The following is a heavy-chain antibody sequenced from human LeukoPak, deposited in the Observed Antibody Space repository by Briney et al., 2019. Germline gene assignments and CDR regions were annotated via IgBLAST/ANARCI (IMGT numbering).Heavy chain of an antibody. Sequence: GGSLRLSCATSGFTVTSYGMNWVRQAPGKGLEWVSYISNSAILYADSVKGRFTISRDNARNALYLQMNSLRAEDTAVYYCAINGCYRGVCAFDVWGQGTMVTVSS. V-gene: IGHV3-48*01. CDR3: AINGCYRGVCAFDV. D-gene: IGHD2-21*01. J-gene: IGHJ3*01. CDR2: ISNSAI. CDR1: GFTVTSYG.